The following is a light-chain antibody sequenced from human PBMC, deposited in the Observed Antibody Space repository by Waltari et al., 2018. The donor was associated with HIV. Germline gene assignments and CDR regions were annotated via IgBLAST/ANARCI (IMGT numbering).Light chain of an antibody. V-gene: IGLV3-21*02. J-gene: IGLJ3*02. CDR1: NIGSKS. CDR2: DDS. CDR3: QVWDSSSDPLV. Sequence: SYVLTQPPSVSVAPGQTARITCGGNNIGSKSVHWYQQKPGQAPVLVVYDDSDRPSGSPERFSGSNSGNTATLTSSRVEAGDEADYYCQVWDSSSDPLVFGGGTKLTVL.